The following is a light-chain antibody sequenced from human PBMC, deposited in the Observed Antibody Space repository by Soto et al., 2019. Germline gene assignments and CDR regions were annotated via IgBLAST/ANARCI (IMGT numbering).Light chain of an antibody. CDR1: SSDVGSTFNY. V-gene: IGLV2-14*03. Sequence: QSALTQPASVSGSPGQSITISCTGTSSDVGSTFNYVSWYQHYPGKAPRLIMSDVNHRPSGVSDRFSGSKSGNTASLTISGLQAEDESHYFCSAYSTGSTPVLFGGGTKLTVL. CDR3: SAYSTGSTPVL. CDR2: DVN. J-gene: IGLJ3*02.